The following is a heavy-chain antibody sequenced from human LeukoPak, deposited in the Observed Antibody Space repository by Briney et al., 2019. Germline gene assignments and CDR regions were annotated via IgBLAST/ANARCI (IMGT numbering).Heavy chain of an antibody. CDR2: ISYDGSNK. CDR3: AKPRFDC. CDR1: GFTFSSYG. J-gene: IGHJ4*02. V-gene: IGHV3-30*18. Sequence: PGGSLRLSCAASGFTFSSYGMHWVRQAPGKGLEWVAVISYDGSNKYYADSVKGRFTISRDNSKNTLYLQMNSLRAEDTAVYYCAKPRFDCWGQGTLVTASS.